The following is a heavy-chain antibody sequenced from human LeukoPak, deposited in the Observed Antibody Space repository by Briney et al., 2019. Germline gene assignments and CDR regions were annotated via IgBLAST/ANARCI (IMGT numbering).Heavy chain of an antibody. CDR2: ISGSGGST. CDR3: AKRSRDSSGWFDY. Sequence: GGSLRLSCAASGFIFSSYAMSWVRQAPGKGLEWVSAISGSGGSTYYADSVKGRFTISRDNSKNTLYLQMNSLRVEDTAVYYCAKRSRDSSGWFDYWGQGTLVTVSS. V-gene: IGHV3-23*01. CDR1: GFIFSSYA. D-gene: IGHD6-19*01. J-gene: IGHJ4*02.